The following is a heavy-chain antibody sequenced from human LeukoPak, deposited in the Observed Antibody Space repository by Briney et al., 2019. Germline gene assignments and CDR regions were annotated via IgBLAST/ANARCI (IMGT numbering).Heavy chain of an antibody. CDR2: VFHSGST. Sequence: SETLSLTCDVSDFSIITTYYWGWIRQPPGKGLEWIGNVFHSGSTYYNPSLKSRVTISVDKSKNQFSLKLRSVTAADTAVYYCARQLYSDSSAWGQGTLVTVSS. D-gene: IGHD3-22*01. J-gene: IGHJ5*02. V-gene: IGHV4-38-2*01. CDR1: DFSIITTYY. CDR3: ARQLYSDSSA.